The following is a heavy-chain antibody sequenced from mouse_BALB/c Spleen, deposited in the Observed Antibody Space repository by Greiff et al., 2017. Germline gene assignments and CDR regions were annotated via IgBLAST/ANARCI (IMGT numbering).Heavy chain of an antibody. J-gene: IGHJ4*01. CDR3: ARIRDGNYDYYAMDY. D-gene: IGHD2-1*01. Sequence: QVTLNVSGPGILQPSQTLSLTCSFSGFSLRTSGMGVGWIRPPSGKGLEWLAHIWWDDVKRYNPARKSRLTISTDTSSSQVFLKIASVDTADTATYDCARIRDGNYDYYAMDYWGQGTSVTVSS. V-gene: IGHV8-8*01. CDR1: GFSLRTSGMG. CDR2: IWWDDVK.